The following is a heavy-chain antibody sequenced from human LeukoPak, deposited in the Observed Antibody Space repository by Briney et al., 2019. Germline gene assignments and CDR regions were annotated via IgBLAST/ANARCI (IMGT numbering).Heavy chain of an antibody. D-gene: IGHD6-13*01. V-gene: IGHV4-38-2*02. J-gene: IGHJ4*02. CDR1: GYSISSGYY. Sequence: SETLSLTCTVSGYSISSGYYWGWIRQPPGQGLEWIGSIYHSGSTYYNPSLKSRVTISVDTSKNQFSLKLSSVTAADTAVYYCARQYLKQLGYLFDYWGQGTLVTVSS. CDR2: IYHSGST. CDR3: ARQYLKQLGYLFDY.